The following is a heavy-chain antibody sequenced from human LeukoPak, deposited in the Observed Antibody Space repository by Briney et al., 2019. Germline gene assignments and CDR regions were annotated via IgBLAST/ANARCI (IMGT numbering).Heavy chain of an antibody. J-gene: IGHJ6*03. CDR1: GGSISSGNYY. CDR3: ARERWEPYYYYYYMDV. D-gene: IGHD1-26*01. Sequence: SETLSLTCTVSGGSISSGNYYWGWIRQPPGKGPHWIGSIYYSGSTYFSPSLKSRVTISADTSKNRFSLTLNSVTAADTAVYYCARERWEPYYYYYYMDVWGKGTTVTVSS. CDR2: IYYSGST. V-gene: IGHV4-39*07.